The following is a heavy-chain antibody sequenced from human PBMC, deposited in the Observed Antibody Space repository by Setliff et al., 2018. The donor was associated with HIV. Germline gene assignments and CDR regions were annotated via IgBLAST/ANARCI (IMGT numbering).Heavy chain of an antibody. CDR2: ISSSGST. CDR3: ARDPHYFDTSGHYSWFYFDY. J-gene: IGHJ4*02. CDR1: GGSMTSSNYY. D-gene: IGHD3-22*01. Sequence: SETLSLTCTVSGGSMTSSNYYWGWIRQSPGRGLEWIGSISSSGSTTYHPSLRSRVTVSAATSKNQFSLKLTSVTAADTAVYFCARDPHYFDTSGHYSWFYFDYWGQGPLVTVS. V-gene: IGHV4-39*07.